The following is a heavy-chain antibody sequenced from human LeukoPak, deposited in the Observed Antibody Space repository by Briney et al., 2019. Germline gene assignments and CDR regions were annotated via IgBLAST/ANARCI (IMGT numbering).Heavy chain of an antibody. D-gene: IGHD3-10*01. Sequence: GGSLRLSCAASGFTFSSYGMHWVRQAPGKGLEWVAVISYDGSNKYYADSVKGRFTISRDNSKNTLYLQMNSLRAEDTAVYYCAKDRPDPLWFGEVAYYFDYWGQGTLVTVSS. CDR2: ISYDGSNK. CDR3: AKDRPDPLWFGEVAYYFDY. V-gene: IGHV3-30*18. J-gene: IGHJ4*02. CDR1: GFTFSSYG.